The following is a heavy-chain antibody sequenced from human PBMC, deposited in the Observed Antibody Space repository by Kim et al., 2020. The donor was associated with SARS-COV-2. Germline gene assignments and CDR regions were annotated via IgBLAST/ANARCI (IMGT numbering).Heavy chain of an antibody. J-gene: IGHJ4*02. V-gene: IGHV4-59*13. Sequence: SETLSLTCTVSGGSISSYYWSWIRQPPGKGLEWIGYIYYSGSTNYNPSLKSRVTISVDTSKNQFSLKLSSVTAADTAVYYCARGRSSTDYWGQGTLVTVSS. CDR3: ARGRSSTDY. CDR1: GGSISSYY. CDR2: IYYSGST.